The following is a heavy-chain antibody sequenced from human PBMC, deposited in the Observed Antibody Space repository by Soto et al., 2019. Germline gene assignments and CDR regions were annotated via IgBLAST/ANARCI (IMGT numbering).Heavy chain of an antibody. Sequence: QVQLQESGPGLVKPSETLSLSCSVSGDSITSSEYYWTWIRQSPGKGLEWMGYISYSGGTYYNPSLRVRSNVAVEAPKNPVPLILSSLTHAATGRYFGARGGGLLWLPAFDPWGQGTPVTVSS. J-gene: IGHJ5*02. CDR1: GDSITSSEYY. D-gene: IGHD3-16*01. V-gene: IGHV4-30-4*01. CDR3: ARGGGLLWLPAFDP. CDR2: ISYSGGT.